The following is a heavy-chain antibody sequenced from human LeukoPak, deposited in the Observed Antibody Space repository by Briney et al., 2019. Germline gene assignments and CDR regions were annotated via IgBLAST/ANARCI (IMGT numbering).Heavy chain of an antibody. CDR1: GYSFTSYW. V-gene: IGHV5-51*01. Sequence: GESLKISCKGSGYSFTSYWIGWVRQMPGKGLEWMGIIYPGDSDTRYSPSFQGQVTISADKSISTAYLQWSSLEASDTAMYYCASSYYYDSSGYLPPFDYWGQGTLVTVSS. CDR2: IYPGDSDT. J-gene: IGHJ4*02. D-gene: IGHD3-22*01. CDR3: ASSYYYDSSGYLPPFDY.